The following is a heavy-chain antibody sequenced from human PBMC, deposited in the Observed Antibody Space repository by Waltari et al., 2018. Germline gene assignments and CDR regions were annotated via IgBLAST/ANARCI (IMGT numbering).Heavy chain of an antibody. J-gene: IGHJ4*02. CDR3: ARGGIAAAVPNQRFGY. V-gene: IGHV3-30*04. Sequence: QVQLVESGGGVVQPGRSLRLSCAASGFTFSSYAMHWVRQAPGKGLGWVAVISYDGRNKYYADSVKGRFTISRDNSKNTLYLQMNSLRAEDTAVYYCARGGIAAAVPNQRFGYWGQGTLVTVSS. CDR2: ISYDGRNK. D-gene: IGHD6-13*01. CDR1: GFTFSSYA.